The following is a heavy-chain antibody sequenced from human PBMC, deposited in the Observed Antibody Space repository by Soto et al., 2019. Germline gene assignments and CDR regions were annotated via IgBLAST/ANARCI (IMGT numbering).Heavy chain of an antibody. CDR3: ARGGFGAFYLDS. CDR1: GFTFNSYW. CDR2: VNGDGTTT. J-gene: IGHJ4*02. V-gene: IGHV3-74*01. Sequence: GGSLRLSCAASGFTFNSYWIHWVRQAPGEGLVWFSRVNGDGTTTNYADSVKGRFASSRDNAKNTLYLQMNSLRAEDTAVYYCARGGFGAFYLDSWGQGTLVTVS. D-gene: IGHD3-10*01.